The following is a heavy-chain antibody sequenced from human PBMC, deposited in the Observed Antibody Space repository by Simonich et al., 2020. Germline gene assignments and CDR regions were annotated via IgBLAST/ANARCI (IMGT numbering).Heavy chain of an antibody. V-gene: IGHV4-39*01. CDR3: ARHAGFAFDI. Sequence: QVQLQQWGAGLLKPSETLSLTCAVYGGSISISSYYWAWIRQPPGKGLEWIGSIYYLGSTYYNPSLKSRVTISGDTSKNQFSLKLSSVTAADTAVYYCARHAGFAFDIWGQGTMVTVSS. CDR2: IYYLGST. J-gene: IGHJ3*02. CDR1: GGSISISSYY. D-gene: IGHD6-13*01.